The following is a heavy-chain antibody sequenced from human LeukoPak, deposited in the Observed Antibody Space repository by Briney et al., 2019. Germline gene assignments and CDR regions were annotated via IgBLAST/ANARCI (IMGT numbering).Heavy chain of an antibody. CDR2: ISGSGGST. CDR1: GFTFSSYA. CDR3: AKDVDILPLYYFDY. Sequence: GGSLRLSCAASGFTFSSYAMSWVRQAPGKGLEWVSAISGSGGSTYYADSVKSRFTISRDNSKNTLSLQMNSLRAEDTAVYYCAKDVDILPLYYFDYWGQGTLVTVSS. D-gene: IGHD5-12*01. V-gene: IGHV3-23*01. J-gene: IGHJ4*02.